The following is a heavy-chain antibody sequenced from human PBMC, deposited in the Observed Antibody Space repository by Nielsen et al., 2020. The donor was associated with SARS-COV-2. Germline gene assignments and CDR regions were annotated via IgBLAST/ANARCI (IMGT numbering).Heavy chain of an antibody. CDR1: GFTFSSYG. J-gene: IGHJ4*02. Sequence: LKISCAASGFTFSSYGMHWGRQAPGKGLEWVAVMRYDGSNKYYADSVKGRFTISRDNSKNTLYLQMNSLRAEDTALYWCSREVAAAGTVDYWGQGTLVTVSS. CDR2: MRYDGSNK. V-gene: IGHV3-33*01. CDR3: SREVAAAGTVDY. D-gene: IGHD6-13*01.